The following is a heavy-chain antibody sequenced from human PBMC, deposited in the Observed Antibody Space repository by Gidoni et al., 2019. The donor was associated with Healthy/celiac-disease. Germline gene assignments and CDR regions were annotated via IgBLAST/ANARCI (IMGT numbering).Heavy chain of an antibody. J-gene: IGHJ6*02. V-gene: IGHV3-30*02. CDR1: GFTFSSYG. CDR2: IRYDGSNK. D-gene: IGHD4-17*01. Sequence: QVQLVESGGGVVQPGGSLRLSCAASGFTFSSYGMHWVRQAPGKGLEWVAFIRYDGSNKYYADSVKGRFTISRDNSKNTLYLQMNSLRAEDTAVYYCAKDNGDYPLGMDVWGQGTTVTVSS. CDR3: AKDNGDYPLGMDV.